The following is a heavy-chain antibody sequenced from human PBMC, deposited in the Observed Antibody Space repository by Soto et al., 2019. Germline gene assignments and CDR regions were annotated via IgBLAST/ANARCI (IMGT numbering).Heavy chain of an antibody. V-gene: IGHV3-21*01. CDR3: ASPPVVAAHH. Sequence: GGSLRLSCAASGFTFSSYSMNWVRQAPGKGLEWVSSISSSSSYIYYADSVKGRFTISRDNAKNSLYLQMNSLRAEDTAVYYCASPPVVAAHHRGQGTLVTVSS. CDR2: ISSSSSYI. D-gene: IGHD2-15*01. CDR1: GFTFSSYS. J-gene: IGHJ4*02.